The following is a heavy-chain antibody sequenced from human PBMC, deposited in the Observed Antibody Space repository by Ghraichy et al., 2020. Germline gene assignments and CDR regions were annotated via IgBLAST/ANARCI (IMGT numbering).Heavy chain of an antibody. Sequence: SQTLSLTCAISGDSVSSNSAAWNWIRQSPSRGLEWLGRTYYRSKWYNDYAVSVKSRITINPDTSKNQFSLQLNSVTPEDTAVYYCARDRDCSGGSCYSGYYYYGMDVWGQGTTVTVSS. D-gene: IGHD2-15*01. CDR2: TYYRSKWYN. J-gene: IGHJ6*02. CDR1: GDSVSSNSAA. CDR3: ARDRDCSGGSCYSGYYYYGMDV. V-gene: IGHV6-1*01.